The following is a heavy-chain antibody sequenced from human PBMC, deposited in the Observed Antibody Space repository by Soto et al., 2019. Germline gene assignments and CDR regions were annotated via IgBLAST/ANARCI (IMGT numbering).Heavy chain of an antibody. CDR3: ARRRARPGFFVY. Sequence: GGSLRLSCAASGFTFSSYSMNWVRQAPGKGLEWVSSISSSSSYIYYADSVKGRFTISRDNAKNSLYLQMNSLRAEDTAVYYCARRRARPGFFVYRAQRTPVTVSS. V-gene: IGHV3-21*01. J-gene: IGHJ4*02. CDR1: GFTFSSYS. D-gene: IGHD6-6*01. CDR2: ISSSSSYI.